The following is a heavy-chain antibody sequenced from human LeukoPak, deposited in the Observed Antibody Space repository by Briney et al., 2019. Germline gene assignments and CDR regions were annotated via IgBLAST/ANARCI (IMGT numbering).Heavy chain of an antibody. J-gene: IGHJ4*02. V-gene: IGHV3-52*01. CDR1: GFTSSGSW. CDR3: ARSLLGQWLVRRSFDY. D-gene: IGHD6-19*01. Sequence: GGSLRLSCAPSGFTSSGSWVHWVCQAPEKGLGWVADIKCDGSEKYHVNPVKRRFTISSDNAKNSLYPHINSLRAEDTAVYYCARSLLGQWLVRRSFDYWGQGTLVTVSS. CDR2: IKCDGSEK.